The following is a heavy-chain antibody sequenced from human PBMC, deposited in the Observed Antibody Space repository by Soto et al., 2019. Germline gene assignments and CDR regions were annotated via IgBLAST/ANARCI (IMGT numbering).Heavy chain of an antibody. CDR3: ARARDCSGGSCYPGYFDY. V-gene: IGHV4-34*01. D-gene: IGHD2-15*01. Sequence: SETLSLTCAVYGGSFSGYYWSWIRQPPGKGLEWIGEINHSGSTNYNPSLKSRVTISVDTSKNQFSLKLSSVTAADTAVYYCARARDCSGGSCYPGYFDYWGQGTLVTVSS. J-gene: IGHJ4*02. CDR1: GGSFSGYY. CDR2: INHSGST.